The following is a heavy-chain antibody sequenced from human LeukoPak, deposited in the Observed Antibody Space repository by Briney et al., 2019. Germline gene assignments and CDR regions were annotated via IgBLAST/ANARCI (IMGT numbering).Heavy chain of an antibody. V-gene: IGHV4-39*07. Sequence: SETLSLTCTVSGGSISSSSYYWGWIPQPPGKGLEWLGSIYYSGSTYYNPSLKSRVTISVDTSKNQFSLKLSSVTAADTAVYSCARGGGMGHYYYYMDVWGKGTTVTISS. D-gene: IGHD5-24*01. CDR2: IYYSGST. CDR3: ARGGGMGHYYYYMDV. J-gene: IGHJ6*03. CDR1: GGSISSSSYY.